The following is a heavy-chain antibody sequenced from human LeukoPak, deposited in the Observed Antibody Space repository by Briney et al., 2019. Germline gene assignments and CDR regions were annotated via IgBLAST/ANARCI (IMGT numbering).Heavy chain of an antibody. V-gene: IGHV1-8*01. J-gene: IGHJ4*02. D-gene: IGHD2-21*02. CDR2: MNPISGNA. CDR1: GYTFTNFD. Sequence: ASVKVSCKASGYTFTNFDINWVRQAPGQGLEWMGWMNPISGNAGYAQKFQGRVTLTADRSTTTAYMELSSLRSEDTAIYYCAIRSDGAYCGGDCFYLDYWGQGTLVTVSS. CDR3: AIRSDGAYCGGDCFYLDY.